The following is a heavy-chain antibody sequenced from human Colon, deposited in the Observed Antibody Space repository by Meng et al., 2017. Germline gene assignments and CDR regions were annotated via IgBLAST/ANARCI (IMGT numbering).Heavy chain of an antibody. Sequence: VTLVQSGGGVVQPGPSLRLSCSASGFNFGELGLHWVRQAPGKGLEWVAAVTYDGKKQYYADSVKGRFIISRDNSDNTLYLQMGSLKPEDTAIYYCAKEWSSSYAYYDAWGQGTLVTVSS. V-gene: IGHV3-30*04. CDR3: AKEWSSSYAYYDA. CDR1: GFNFGELG. J-gene: IGHJ5*01. D-gene: IGHD3-16*01. CDR2: VTYDGKKQ.